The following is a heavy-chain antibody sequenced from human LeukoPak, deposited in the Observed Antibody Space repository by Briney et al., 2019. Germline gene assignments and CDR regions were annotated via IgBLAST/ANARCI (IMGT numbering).Heavy chain of an antibody. J-gene: IGHJ4*02. V-gene: IGHV3-7*01. CDR3: VTFYDF. D-gene: IGHD3-3*01. CDR2: IKQDGSTK. CDR1: GFSFSRYW. Sequence: GGSLRLSCAASGFSFSRYWMIWVRQAPGKGLEWVANIKQDGSTKNYVDSVKGRFTISRDNAKNSLYLQMNSLRAEDTAVYYCVTFYDFWGQGTLVTVSS.